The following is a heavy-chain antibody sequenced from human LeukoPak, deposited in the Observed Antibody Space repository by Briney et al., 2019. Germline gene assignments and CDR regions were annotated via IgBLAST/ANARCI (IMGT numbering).Heavy chain of an antibody. Sequence: ASVKVSCKASGYTFTSYAMHWVRQAPGQRLEWMGWINAGNGNTKYSQKFQGRVTITRDTSASTVYMELSSLRSEDTAVYYCARGPLSSGWYKAWGQGTLVTVSS. V-gene: IGHV1-3*01. D-gene: IGHD6-19*01. CDR3: ARGPLSSGWYKA. CDR2: INAGNGNT. J-gene: IGHJ5*02. CDR1: GYTFTSYA.